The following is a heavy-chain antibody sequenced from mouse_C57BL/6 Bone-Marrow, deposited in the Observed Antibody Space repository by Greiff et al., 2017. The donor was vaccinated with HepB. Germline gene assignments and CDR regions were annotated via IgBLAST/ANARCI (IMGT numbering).Heavy chain of an antibody. J-gene: IGHJ1*03. D-gene: IGHD1-1*01. V-gene: IGHV1-39*01. CDR1: GYSFTDYN. CDR3: ARSAITTVVARWYFDG. Sequence: VQLQQSGPELVKPGASVKISCKASGYSFTDYNMNWVKQSNGKSLEWIGVINPNYGTTSYNQKFKGKATLTVDQSSSTAYMQLNSLTSEDSAVYYCARSAITTVVARWYFDGWGTGTTVTVSS. CDR2: INPNYGTT.